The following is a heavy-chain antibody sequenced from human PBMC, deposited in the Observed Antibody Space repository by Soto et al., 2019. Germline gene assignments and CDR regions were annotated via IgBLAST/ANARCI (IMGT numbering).Heavy chain of an antibody. Sequence: GGSLRLSCAASGFTFSSYEMNWVRQAPGKGLEWVSYISSSGSTIYYADSVKGRFTISRDNAKNSLYLQMNSLRAEDTAVYYCARFLGPIRALLWFGESYNWFDPWGQGTLVTVSS. CDR1: GFTFSSYE. V-gene: IGHV3-48*03. CDR3: ARFLGPIRALLWFGESYNWFDP. D-gene: IGHD3-10*01. J-gene: IGHJ5*02. CDR2: ISSSGSTI.